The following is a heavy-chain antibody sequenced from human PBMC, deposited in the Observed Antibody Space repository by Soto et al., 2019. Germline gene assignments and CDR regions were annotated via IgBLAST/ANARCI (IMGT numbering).Heavy chain of an antibody. J-gene: IGHJ6*03. CDR1: GFTFSSYA. V-gene: IGHV3-23*01. CDR2: ISGSGGST. Sequence: EVQLLESGGGLVQPGGSLRLSCAASGFTFSSYAVSWVRQAPGKGLEWVSAISGSGGSTYYADSVKGRFTISRDNSKNTLYLQMNSLRAEDTAVYYCAKDPDHYYYMDVWGKGTTVTVSS. CDR3: AKDPDHYYYMDV.